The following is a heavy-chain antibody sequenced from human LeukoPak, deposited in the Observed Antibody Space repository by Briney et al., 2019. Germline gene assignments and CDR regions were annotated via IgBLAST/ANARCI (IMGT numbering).Heavy chain of an antibody. CDR2: VNHSGRT. D-gene: IGHD6-19*01. J-gene: IGHJ4*02. CDR3: ARPAVAGEHDY. Sequence: PSETLSLTCAVYGGSFSDYWWTWIRQSPGKGLEWIGEVNHSGRTNYNPSLKSRVSISVDRSKKQFSLKLSSVTAADTAVYYCARPAVAGEHDYWGQGTLVTVSS. CDR1: GGSFSDYW. V-gene: IGHV4-34*01.